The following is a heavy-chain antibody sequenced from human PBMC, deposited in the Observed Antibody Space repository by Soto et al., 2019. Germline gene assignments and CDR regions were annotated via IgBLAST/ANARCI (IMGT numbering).Heavy chain of an antibody. CDR3: ARDPEANRGWDFDF. CDR2: ILSDGGEI. CDR1: GFTFCSYT. V-gene: IGHV3-21*01. D-gene: IGHD7-27*01. J-gene: IGHJ4*02. Sequence: GGSLRLSCAASGFTFCSYTMAWVHQAPATGLEWVSCILSDGGEIHYAASGKGRCTISRDNAHDSLYLQMNSLRAEDTAMYYCARDPEANRGWDFDFWGQGIVVTVSS.